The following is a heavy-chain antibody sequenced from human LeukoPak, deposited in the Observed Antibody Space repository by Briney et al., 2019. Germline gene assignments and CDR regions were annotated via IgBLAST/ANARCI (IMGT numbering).Heavy chain of an antibody. D-gene: IGHD3-16*01. J-gene: IGHJ6*03. CDR2: MYYRGST. V-gene: IGHV4-39*07. Sequence: SETLSLTCTVSGGSISSSSHYWGWIRQPPGKGLEWIGSMYYRGSTNYNPSLKSRVTISVDTSKNQFSLKLSSVTAADTAVYYCARETSQKGAHYMDVWGKGTTVTISS. CDR3: ARETSQKGAHYMDV. CDR1: GGSISSSSHY.